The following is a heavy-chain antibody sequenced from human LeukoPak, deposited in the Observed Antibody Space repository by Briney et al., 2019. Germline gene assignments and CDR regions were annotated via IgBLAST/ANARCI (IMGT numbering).Heavy chain of an antibody. CDR2: IYYSGST. J-gene: IGHJ4*02. V-gene: IGHV4-39*01. Sequence: SETLSLTCTVSGGSISSSSYYWGWIRQPPGKGLEWIGSIYYSGSTYYNPSLKSRVTISVDTSKNQFSLKLSSVTAADTAVYYCATYSSSWYGGQEYFDYWGQGTLVTLCS. CDR1: GGSISSSSYY. CDR3: ATYSSSWYGGQEYFDY. D-gene: IGHD6-13*01.